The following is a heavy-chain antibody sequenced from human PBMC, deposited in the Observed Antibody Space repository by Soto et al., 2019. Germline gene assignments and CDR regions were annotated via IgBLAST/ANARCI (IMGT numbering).Heavy chain of an antibody. J-gene: IGHJ6*02. V-gene: IGHV1-69*01. D-gene: IGHD3-10*01. CDR1: GGTFNNYA. CDR3: ASFDGTLVRVGRSSPYEMDV. CDR2: IIPTFGTG. Sequence: QVLLVQSGPEVKKPGSSVKVSCKASGGTFNNYAINWVRQAPGKGLEWMGGIIPTFGTGNHAQKFQGRVTITADESTTTAYIELNSLRSEDTAIYYCASFDGTLVRVGRSSPYEMDVWGQGTTVIVSS.